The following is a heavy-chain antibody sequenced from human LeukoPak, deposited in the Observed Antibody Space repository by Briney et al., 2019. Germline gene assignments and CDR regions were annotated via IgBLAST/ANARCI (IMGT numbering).Heavy chain of an antibody. CDR1: GFTFSSYA. Sequence: GGSLRLSCAASGFTFSSYAMSWVRQAPEKGLEWVSSISGSGGTTYYADSVKGRFTISRDNAKNSLYLQMNSLRAEDTAVYYCARDNDLLRYFDWPLDYWGQGTLVTVSS. CDR2: ISGSGGTT. J-gene: IGHJ4*02. D-gene: IGHD3-9*01. CDR3: ARDNDLLRYFDWPLDY. V-gene: IGHV3-23*01.